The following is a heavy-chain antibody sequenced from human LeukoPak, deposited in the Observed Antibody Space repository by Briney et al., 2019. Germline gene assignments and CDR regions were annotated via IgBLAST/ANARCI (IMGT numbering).Heavy chain of an antibody. D-gene: IGHD6-13*01. Sequence: GGSLRLSCAASGFTFSTSWMSWVRQAPGKGLEWVASIKTDGSVKYYMDSVKGRFTISRDNAKNSLYLQMNSLRAEDTAVYYCAKVGYSSSWYDYWGQGTLVTVSS. CDR2: IKTDGSVK. V-gene: IGHV3-7*01. CDR1: GFTFSTSW. CDR3: AKVGYSSSWYDY. J-gene: IGHJ4*02.